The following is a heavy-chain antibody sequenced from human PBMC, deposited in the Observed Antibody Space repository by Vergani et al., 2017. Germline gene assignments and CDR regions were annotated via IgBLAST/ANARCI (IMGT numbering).Heavy chain of an antibody. CDR3: AKEGGGYCSGGTCYPEY. J-gene: IGHJ4*02. CDR1: GFTFNSYV. Sequence: QVQLVESGGGVVQPGGSLRLSCAASGFTFNSYVMHWVRQAPGKGLGWVASIRAAECKIYYGDSMEGPFTISRDNSKNTLYLQMKSLRAEDTAVYYCAKEGGGYCSGGTCYPEYWGQGTLVIVSS. D-gene: IGHD2-15*01. CDR2: IRAAECKI. V-gene: IGHV3-30*02.